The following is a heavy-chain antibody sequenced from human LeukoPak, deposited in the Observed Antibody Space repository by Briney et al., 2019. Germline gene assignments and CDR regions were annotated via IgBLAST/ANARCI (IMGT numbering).Heavy chain of an antibody. CDR2: INWSGGST. V-gene: IGHV3-20*04. CDR3: ARDSDSYYFDPPLSFLI. CDR1: GFNFDEYG. Sequence: GGSLRSPCAASGFNFDEYGLSWVRQVPGKGLEWVSGINWSGGSTGYADSVKGRFTISRDNAKKSLYLQMNSLKTEDSALYYCARDSDSYYFDPPLSFLIWGPVSMATLSS. J-gene: IGHJ3*02. D-gene: IGHD2-21*02.